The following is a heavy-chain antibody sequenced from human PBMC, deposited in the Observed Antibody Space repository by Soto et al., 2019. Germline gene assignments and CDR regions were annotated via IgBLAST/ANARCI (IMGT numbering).Heavy chain of an antibody. V-gene: IGHV3-11*01. CDR3: ARDLSPYSDYYDESTSETWSDP. J-gene: IGHJ5*02. CDR2: ISKSGSII. CDR1: GFTFSDYY. D-gene: IGHD3-16*01. Sequence: PGGSLRLSCVASGFTFSDYYMSWLRQPPGKGLEWVSYISKSGSIIHFADSVKGRFAISRDNAKNTLYLQMSSLRAEDTALYYCARDLSPYSDYYDESTSETWSDPWGQGTLVTVSS.